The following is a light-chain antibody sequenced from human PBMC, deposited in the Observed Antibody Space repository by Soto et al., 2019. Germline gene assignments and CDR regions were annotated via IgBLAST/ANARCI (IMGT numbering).Light chain of an antibody. J-gene: IGKJ2*01. CDR1: QSLVHSNGYNY. CDR2: DAS. CDR3: QQSYSTPPGT. Sequence: MTQSPLSLPVTPGEPASISFRSSQSLVHSNGYNYLNWYQQKPGKAPNLLIYDASSLQSGVPSRFSGSGSGTDFTLTISSLQPEDFATYYCQQSYSTPPGTFGQRTKVDI. V-gene: IGKV1-39*01.